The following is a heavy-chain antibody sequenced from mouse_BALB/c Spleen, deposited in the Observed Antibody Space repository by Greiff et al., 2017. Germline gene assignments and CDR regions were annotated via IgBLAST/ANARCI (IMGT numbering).Heavy chain of an antibody. V-gene: IGHV1-67*01. D-gene: IGHD2-14*01. CDR3: ARQGYRETYYFDY. CDR2: TSTYYGNT. CDR1: SYTFTDYA. J-gene: IGHJ2*01. Sequence: QVQLQQSGPELVRPGVSVKISCKGSSYTFTDYAMHWVKQSHAKSLEWIGVTSTYYGNTNYNQKFKGKATMTVDKSSSTAYMELARLTSEDSAVYYCARQGYRETYYFDYWGQGTTLTVSS.